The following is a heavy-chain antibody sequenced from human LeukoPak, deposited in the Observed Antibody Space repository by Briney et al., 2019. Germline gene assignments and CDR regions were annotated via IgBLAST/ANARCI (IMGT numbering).Heavy chain of an antibody. CDR2: ISSSSSYI. CDR3: ARDGRTYSYDSSGYFDY. J-gene: IGHJ4*02. CDR1: GFTFSSYS. V-gene: IGHV3-21*01. Sequence: PGGSPRLSCAASGFTFSSYSMNWVRQAPGKGLEWVSSISSSSSYIYYADSVKGRFTISRDDAKNSLYLQMNSLRAEDTAVYYCARDGRTYSYDSSGYFDYWGQGTLVTVSS. D-gene: IGHD3-22*01.